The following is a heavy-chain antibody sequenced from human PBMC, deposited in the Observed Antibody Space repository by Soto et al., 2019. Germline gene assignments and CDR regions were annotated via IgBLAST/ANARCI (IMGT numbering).Heavy chain of an antibody. CDR2: INAGNGNT. CDR1: GYTFTSYA. CDR3: ARNPRHYYDSTGYSWFDP. J-gene: IGHJ5*02. Sequence: ASVKVSCKASGYTFTSYAMHWVRQAPGQRLEWMGWINAGNGNTKYSQKFQGRVTITRDTSASTAYMELSSLSSEDTAVYYCARNPRHYYDSTGYSWFDPWGQGTLVTVSS. V-gene: IGHV1-3*01. D-gene: IGHD3-22*01.